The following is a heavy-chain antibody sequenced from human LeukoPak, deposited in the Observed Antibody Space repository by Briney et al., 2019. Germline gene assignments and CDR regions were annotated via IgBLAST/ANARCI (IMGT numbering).Heavy chain of an antibody. V-gene: IGHV4-59*01. CDR3: ARDPSGSYYRD. J-gene: IGHJ4*02. Sequence: SETLSLTCTVSGGSINSYYWSWIRQPPGKGLEWIGYIHYSGSTNYNPSLKSRLTISVDTSKNQFSLKLSSVTAADAAVYYCARDPSGSYYRDWGQGTLVTVSS. CDR2: IHYSGST. CDR1: GGSINSYY. D-gene: IGHD1-26*01.